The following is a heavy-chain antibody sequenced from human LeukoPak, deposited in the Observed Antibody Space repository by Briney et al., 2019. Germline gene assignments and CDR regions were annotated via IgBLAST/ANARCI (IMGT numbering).Heavy chain of an antibody. CDR3: ARDRYIYGSEDRFDY. CDR1: GGSISGSSYY. CDR2: IYYSGST. Sequence: SETLSLTCTVSGGSISGSSYYWGWIRQPPGKGLEWIGSIYYSGSTYYNPSLKSRVTISVDTSKNQFSLKLSSVTAADTAVYYCARDRYIYGSEDRFDYWGQGTLVTVSS. D-gene: IGHD5-18*01. J-gene: IGHJ4*02. V-gene: IGHV4-39*07.